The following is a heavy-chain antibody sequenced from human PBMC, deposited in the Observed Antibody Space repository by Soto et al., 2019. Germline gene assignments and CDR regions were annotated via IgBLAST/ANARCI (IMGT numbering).Heavy chain of an antibody. CDR3: AAPVWFGELLGDYYYYGMDV. D-gene: IGHD3-10*01. J-gene: IGHJ6*02. V-gene: IGHV1-58*01. Sequence: GASVKVSCKASGFTFTSSAVQWVRQALGQRLEWIGWIVVGSGNTNYAQKFQERVTITRDMSTSTAYMELSSLRSEDTAVYYCAAPVWFGELLGDYYYYGMDVWGQGTTVTVSS. CDR1: GFTFTSSA. CDR2: IVVGSGNT.